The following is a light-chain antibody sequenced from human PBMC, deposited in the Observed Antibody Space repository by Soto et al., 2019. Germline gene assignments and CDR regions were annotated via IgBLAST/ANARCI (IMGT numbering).Light chain of an antibody. V-gene: IGKV1-9*01. J-gene: IGKJ2*01. CDR3: QQTYTTRVYT. CDR1: QGISSY. CDR2: AAS. Sequence: IPLTQFPSSLSASVGDRVTITCRASQGISSYLAWYQQKPGKAPKLLIYAASTLQSGVPSRFSGSGSGTDFTLTISSLQPEDFATYYCQQTYTTRVYTFGQGTKLEFK.